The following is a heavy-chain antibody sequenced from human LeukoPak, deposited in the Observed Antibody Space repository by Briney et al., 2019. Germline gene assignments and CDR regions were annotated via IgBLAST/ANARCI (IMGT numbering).Heavy chain of an antibody. D-gene: IGHD3/OR15-3a*01. V-gene: IGHV3-74*01. CDR2: INSDGTGT. J-gene: IGHJ4*02. CDR3: ARGTGYSVFDY. Sequence: GRSLRLSCAASGFSLSGNGMHWVRQAPGKGLVWVSRINSDGTGTTYADSVKGRFTISRGNAKNTLYLQMNSLGAEDTAVYYCARGTGYSVFDYWGQGTLVTVSS. CDR1: GFSLSGNG.